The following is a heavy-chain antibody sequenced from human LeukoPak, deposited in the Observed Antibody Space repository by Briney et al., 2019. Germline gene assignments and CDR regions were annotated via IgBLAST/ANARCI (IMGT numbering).Heavy chain of an antibody. CDR3: ARDRAGYYDSSGPLDY. Sequence: GRSLRFSCAASEFTFSTYAMHWVRQAPGKGLEWVAVISYDGSNKYYADSVKGRFTISRDNSKSTLYLQMNNLRADDTAVYSCARDRAGYYDSSGPLDYWGQGTLVTVSS. CDR2: ISYDGSNK. J-gene: IGHJ4*02. V-gene: IGHV3-30-3*01. CDR1: EFTFSTYA. D-gene: IGHD3-22*01.